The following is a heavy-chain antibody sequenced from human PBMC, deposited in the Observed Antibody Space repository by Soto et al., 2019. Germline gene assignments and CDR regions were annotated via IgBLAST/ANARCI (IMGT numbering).Heavy chain of an antibody. J-gene: IGHJ4*02. CDR2: IIPIIGTP. CDR3: ARELESRDGNIFQLDY. D-gene: IGHD3-3*02. CDR1: GGTFRNHV. V-gene: IGHV1-69*13. Sequence: ASVKVSCKASGGTFRNHVFNWVRQAPGQGLEWMGGIIPIIGTPNYAQKFQGRVTITADASTNTVYLDVSSLRSQDTAVYYCARELESRDGNIFQLDYWGQGTIVTVYS.